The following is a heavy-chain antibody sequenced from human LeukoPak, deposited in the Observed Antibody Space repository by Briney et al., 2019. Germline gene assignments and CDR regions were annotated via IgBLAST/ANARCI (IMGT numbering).Heavy chain of an antibody. J-gene: IGHJ6*03. V-gene: IGHV3-21*01. Sequence: PGGSLRLSCAASGFTFSSYSMSWVRQAPGKGLEWVSSISSSSSYIYYADSVKGRFTISRDNAKNSLYLQMNSLRAEDTAVYYCAGLDYYGSGSYHYYYYMDVWGKGTTVTVSS. D-gene: IGHD3-10*01. CDR1: GFTFSSYS. CDR3: AGLDYYGSGSYHYYYYMDV. CDR2: ISSSSSYI.